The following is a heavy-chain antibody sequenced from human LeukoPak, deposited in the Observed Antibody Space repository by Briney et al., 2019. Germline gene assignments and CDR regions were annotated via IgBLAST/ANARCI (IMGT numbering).Heavy chain of an antibody. J-gene: IGHJ5*02. D-gene: IGHD3-10*02. V-gene: IGHV4-39*01. CDR2: IYYSGTT. Sequence: SETLSLTCTVSGGSISSSSHYWGWIRQPPGKGLEWIGSIYYSGTTAYNPSLKSRVTISVDTSKNQFSLKLSSVTAADTAVYYCVRWQSGSMFHPPWGQETLVTVSS. CDR3: VRWQSGSMFHPP. CDR1: GGSISSSSHY.